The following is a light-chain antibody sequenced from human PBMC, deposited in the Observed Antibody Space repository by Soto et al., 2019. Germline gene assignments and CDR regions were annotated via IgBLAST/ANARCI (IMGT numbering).Light chain of an antibody. Sequence: QSVLTQPASVSGSPGQLITIPCTGTSSDFGGYNYVSWYQQHPGKAPKLMIYDVSNRPSGVSNRFSGSKSGNTASLTISGLQAEDEADYYCSSYTSSSTLFGTGTKVTVL. J-gene: IGLJ1*01. CDR3: SSYTSSSTL. CDR1: SSDFGGYNY. V-gene: IGLV2-14*01. CDR2: DVS.